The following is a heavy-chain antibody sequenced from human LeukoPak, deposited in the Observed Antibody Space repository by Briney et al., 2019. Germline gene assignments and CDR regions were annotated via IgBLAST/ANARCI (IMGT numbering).Heavy chain of an antibody. D-gene: IGHD3-3*01. V-gene: IGHV4-30-2*01. CDR2: IYHSGST. CDR3: ARGRNRLRFLEWFPNWFDP. CDR1: GGSISSGGYS. Sequence: ASETLSLTCAVSGGSISSGGYSWSWIRQPPGKGLEWIGYIYHSGSTYYNPSLKSRVTISVDRSKNQFSLKLSSVTAADTAVYYCARGRNRLRFLEWFPNWFDPWGQGTLVTVSS. J-gene: IGHJ5*02.